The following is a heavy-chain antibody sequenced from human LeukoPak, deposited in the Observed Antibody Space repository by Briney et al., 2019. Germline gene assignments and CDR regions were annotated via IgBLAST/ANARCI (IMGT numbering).Heavy chain of an antibody. J-gene: IGHJ4*02. D-gene: IGHD3-22*01. CDR2: INPNNGGT. CDR1: GYTFTGYF. CDR3: ARDERYDSSGYPFDY. V-gene: IGHV1-2*02. Sequence: ASVKVSCKASGYTFTGYFIHWVRQAPGQGLEWMGWINPNNGGTKYAQEFQDRVTMTRDTSISTAYMELSRLRSDDTAVYYCARDERYDSSGYPFDYWGQGTLVTVSS.